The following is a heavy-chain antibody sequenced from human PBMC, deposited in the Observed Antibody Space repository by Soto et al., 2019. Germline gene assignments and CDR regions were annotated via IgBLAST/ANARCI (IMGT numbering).Heavy chain of an antibody. Sequence: SEPLSLTCAVSGGSISSYNWWSWVRQPPGKGLEWIGEIYHSGSTNYNPSLTSRVTMSMDKSNNQFFLKLNSVTAADTAVYYCARDALDIWGQGTVVTVSS. CDR1: GGSISSYNW. CDR3: ARDALDI. J-gene: IGHJ3*02. V-gene: IGHV4-4*02. CDR2: IYHSGST.